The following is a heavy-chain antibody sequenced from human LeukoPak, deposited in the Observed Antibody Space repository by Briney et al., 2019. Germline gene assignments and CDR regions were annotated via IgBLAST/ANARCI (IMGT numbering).Heavy chain of an antibody. V-gene: IGHV4-59*01. Sequence: SETLSLTCTVSGGSISSYYWSWIRQPPGKGLEWIGYIYYSGSTNYNPSLKSRVTISVDTSKNQFSPKLSSVTAADTAVYYCARVGSSNWFDPWGQGTLVTVSS. CDR3: ARVGSSNWFDP. J-gene: IGHJ5*02. D-gene: IGHD2-15*01. CDR1: GGSISSYY. CDR2: IYYSGST.